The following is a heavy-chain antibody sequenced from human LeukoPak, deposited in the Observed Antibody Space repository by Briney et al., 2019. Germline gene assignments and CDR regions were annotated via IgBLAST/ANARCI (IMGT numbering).Heavy chain of an antibody. CDR2: ISSAGTYI. CDR3: ARAASDCSTTSCYAAY. Sequence: PGGSLTLSCAASGFTFSYYSMNWVRQAPGKGLEWVSSISSAGTYIYYAGSVKGRFTISRDSARNSLYLHMNSLRAEDTAVYYCARAASDCSTTSCYAAYWGQGTLVTVSS. D-gene: IGHD2-2*01. J-gene: IGHJ4*02. V-gene: IGHV3-21*01. CDR1: GFTFSYYS.